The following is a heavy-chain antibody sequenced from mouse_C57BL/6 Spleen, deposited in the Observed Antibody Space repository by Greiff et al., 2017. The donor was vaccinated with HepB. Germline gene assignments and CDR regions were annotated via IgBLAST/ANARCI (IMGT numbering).Heavy chain of an antibody. CDR2: INPNNGGT. J-gene: IGHJ1*03. V-gene: IGHV1-22*01. D-gene: IGHD2-5*01. CDR3: AKAYYSNRYFDV. Sequence: EVQLQQSGPELVKPGASVKMSCKASGYTFTDYNMHWVKQSHGKSLEWIGYINPNNGGTSYNQKFKGKATLTVNKSSSTAYMELRSLTSEDSAVYYCAKAYYSNRYFDVWGTGTTVTVSS. CDR1: GYTFTDYN.